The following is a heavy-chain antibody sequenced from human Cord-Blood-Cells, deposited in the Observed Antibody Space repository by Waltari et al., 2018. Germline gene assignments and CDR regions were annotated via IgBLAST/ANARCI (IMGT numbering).Heavy chain of an antibody. J-gene: IGHJ3*02. CDR3: ASLVDYYDSSGYSDAFDI. D-gene: IGHD3-22*01. Sequence: QVQLQESGPGLVKPSGTLSLTCAVSGGSISSSNWWSGVRQRPGQGLEWIGEIYHSGSTNYNPSLKSRVTISVDKSKNQFSLKLSSVTAADTAVYYCASLVDYYDSSGYSDAFDIWGQGTMVTVSS. CDR1: GGSISSSNW. V-gene: IGHV4-4*02. CDR2: IYHSGST.